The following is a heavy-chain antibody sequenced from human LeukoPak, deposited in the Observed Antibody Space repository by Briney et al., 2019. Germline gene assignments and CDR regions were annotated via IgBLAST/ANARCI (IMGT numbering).Heavy chain of an antibody. D-gene: IGHD1-1*01. CDR3: ATRYNWNDGHDAFDI. J-gene: IGHJ3*02. CDR1: GYTFTGYY. CDR2: FDPEDGET. V-gene: IGHV1-24*01. Sequence: ASVKVSCKASGYTFTGYYMHWVRQAPGKGLEWMGGFDPEDGETIYAQKFQGRVTMTEDTSTDTAYMELSSLRSEDTAVYYCATRYNWNDGHDAFDIWGQGTMVTVSS.